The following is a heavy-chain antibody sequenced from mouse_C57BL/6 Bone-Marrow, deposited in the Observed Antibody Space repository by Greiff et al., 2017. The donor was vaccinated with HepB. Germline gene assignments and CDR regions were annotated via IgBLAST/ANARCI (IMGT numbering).Heavy chain of an antibody. J-gene: IGHJ3*01. Sequence: VQLQESGPGLVKPSQSLSLTCSVTGYSITSGYYWNWIRQFPGNKLEWMGYISYDGSNNYNPSLKNRISITRDTSKNQFFLKLNSVTTEDTATYYCARGRTAQATFAYWGQGTLVTVSA. CDR1: GYSITSGYY. CDR2: ISYDGSN. D-gene: IGHD3-2*02. V-gene: IGHV3-6*01. CDR3: ARGRTAQATFAY.